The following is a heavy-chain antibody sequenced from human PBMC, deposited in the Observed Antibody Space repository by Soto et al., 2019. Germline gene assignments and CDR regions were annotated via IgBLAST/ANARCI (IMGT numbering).Heavy chain of an antibody. Sequence: PGGSLRLSCAASGFTFSDYAMSWVRQAPGQGLEWVSTVSYNGASIYHADSVKGRFAISRDNSKNTLYLQMDSLRAEDMAVYYCAKGSSHYYYYYMDVWDKGTTVTVSS. CDR2: VSYNGASI. CDR3: AKGSSHYYYYYMDV. J-gene: IGHJ6*03. V-gene: IGHV3-23*01. CDR1: GFTFSDYA. D-gene: IGHD2-15*01.